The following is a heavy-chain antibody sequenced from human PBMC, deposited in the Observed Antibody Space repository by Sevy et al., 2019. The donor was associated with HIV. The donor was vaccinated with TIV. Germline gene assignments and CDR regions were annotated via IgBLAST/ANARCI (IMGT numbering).Heavy chain of an antibody. V-gene: IGHV1-2*04. D-gene: IGHD1-1*01. Sequence: ASVKVSCKASGYTFTGYYMHWVRQAPGQGLEWMGWINPNSGGTNYAQKFQGWVTMTRDTSISTAYMELSRLRSDDTAVYYCARSLSSADAIWKEGAFDIWGQGTMVTVSS. CDR1: GYTFTGYY. CDR2: INPNSGGT. J-gene: IGHJ3*02. CDR3: ARSLSSADAIWKEGAFDI.